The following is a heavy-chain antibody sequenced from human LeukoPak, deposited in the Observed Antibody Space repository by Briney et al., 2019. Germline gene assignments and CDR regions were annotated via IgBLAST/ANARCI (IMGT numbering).Heavy chain of an antibody. CDR2: INPNSGGT. V-gene: IGHV1-2*02. CDR3: ARGGTMVRGVTYYYYYYMDV. CDR1: GYTFTVYY. Sequence: ASVKVSCKASGYTFTVYYMHWVRQAPGQGLEWMGWINPNSGGTNYAQKFQGRVTMTRDTSISTAYMELSRLRSDDTAVYYCARGGTMVRGVTYYYYYYMDVWGKGTTVTISS. J-gene: IGHJ6*03. D-gene: IGHD3-10*01.